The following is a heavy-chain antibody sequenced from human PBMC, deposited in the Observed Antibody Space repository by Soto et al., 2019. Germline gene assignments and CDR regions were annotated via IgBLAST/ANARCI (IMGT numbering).Heavy chain of an antibody. Sequence: GASVKVSCKASGGTFSSYTISWVRQAPGQGLEWMGRIIPILGIANYAQKFQGRVTITADKSTSTAYMELSSLRSEDTAVYYCARESAIVVVPAVYYYYYYYMDVWGKGTTVTVS. CDR1: GGTFSSYT. CDR3: ARESAIVVVPAVYYYYYYYMDV. D-gene: IGHD2-2*01. CDR2: IIPILGIA. V-gene: IGHV1-69*04. J-gene: IGHJ6*03.